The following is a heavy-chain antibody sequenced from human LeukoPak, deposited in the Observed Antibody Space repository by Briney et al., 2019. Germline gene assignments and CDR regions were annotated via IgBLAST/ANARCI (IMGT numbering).Heavy chain of an antibody. Sequence: ASVKVSCKASGYTFTSYGISWVRQAPGRGLEWMGWISAYNGNTNYAQKLQGRVTMTTDTSTSTAYMELRSLRSDDTAVYYCARVGIWFQVLYYFDYWGQGTLVTVSS. D-gene: IGHD3-10*01. CDR2: ISAYNGNT. V-gene: IGHV1-18*01. J-gene: IGHJ4*02. CDR1: GYTFTSYG. CDR3: ARVGIWFQVLYYFDY.